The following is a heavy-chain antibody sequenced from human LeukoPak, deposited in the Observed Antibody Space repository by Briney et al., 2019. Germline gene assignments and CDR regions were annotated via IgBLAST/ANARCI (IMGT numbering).Heavy chain of an antibody. CDR1: GFTFSSYA. Sequence: GGSLRLSCAASGFTFSSYAMSWVRQAPGKGLEWVANIKQDGSEKYYVDSVKGRFTISRDNAKNSLYLQMNSLRAEDTAVYYCARVWGGYGINWFDPWGQGTLVTVSS. CDR2: IKQDGSEK. J-gene: IGHJ5*02. V-gene: IGHV3-7*01. CDR3: ARVWGGYGINWFDP. D-gene: IGHD5-12*01.